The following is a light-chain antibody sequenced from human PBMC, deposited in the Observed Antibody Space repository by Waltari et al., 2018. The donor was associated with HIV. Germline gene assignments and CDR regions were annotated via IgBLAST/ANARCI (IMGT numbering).Light chain of an antibody. CDR3: QQYLGVPYT. V-gene: IGKV4-1*01. CDR2: WAS. CDR1: RSLLFPSNKKNY. Sequence: DIEMTQSPASLAVSLGERLTINCKSSRSLLFPSNKKNYVAWYQQKPGRPPKFLLYWASTRDSGIPDRFSGGGSGTDFTLTITSLQAEDVAVYYCQQYLGVPYTFGQGTRLEIQ. J-gene: IGKJ2*01.